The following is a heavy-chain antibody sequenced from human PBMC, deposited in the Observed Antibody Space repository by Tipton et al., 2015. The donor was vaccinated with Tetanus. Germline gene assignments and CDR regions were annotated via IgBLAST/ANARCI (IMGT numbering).Heavy chain of an antibody. CDR2: ISWNSGSI. V-gene: IGHV3-9*01. D-gene: IGHD3-10*01. CDR1: GFTFNDYA. J-gene: IGHJ4*02. CDR3: VKNVNYYGSQSYLDY. Sequence: RSLRLSCAASGFTFNDYAMHWVRQAPGRGLEWVSGISWNSGSIEYGDSVKGRFTISRDNAKNSLYLQMNGLRADDTALYYCVKNVNYYGSQSYLDYWGQGTLVTVSS.